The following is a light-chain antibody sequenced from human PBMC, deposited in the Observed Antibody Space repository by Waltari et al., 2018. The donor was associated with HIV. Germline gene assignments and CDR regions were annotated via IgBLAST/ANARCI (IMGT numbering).Light chain of an antibody. CDR3: QQFYKIPWT. J-gene: IGKJ1*01. CDR2: WSS. CDR1: MSVLYDANNKNY. Sequence: DIVMTQSPGSLGVSAGGRATINCKSTMSVLYDANNKNYLAWYQQTPGQPPRMLLSWSSTRESGVSARFTGSGSGTDFTLASDNVQSDDAAIYYCQQFYKIPWTFGQGTKVEI. V-gene: IGKV4-1*01.